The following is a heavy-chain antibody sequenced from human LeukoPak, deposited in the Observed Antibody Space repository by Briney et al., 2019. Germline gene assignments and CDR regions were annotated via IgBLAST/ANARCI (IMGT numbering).Heavy chain of an antibody. J-gene: IGHJ4*02. CDR2: IYYIGST. CDR1: GGSITTYY. V-gene: IGHV4-59*08. D-gene: IGHD7-27*01. CDR3: ARRSRGWGVDY. Sequence: SETLSLICTVSGGSITTYYWSWIRQPPGKGLEWIGCIYYIGSTNYNPSLKSRVTISADTSKNQFSLKLSSVTAADTAVYYCARRSRGWGVDYWGQGTLVTVSS.